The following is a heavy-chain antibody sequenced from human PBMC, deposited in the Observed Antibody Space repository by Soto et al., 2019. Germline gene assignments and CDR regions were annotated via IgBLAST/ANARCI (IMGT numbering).Heavy chain of an antibody. V-gene: IGHV3-33*01. Sequence: QVQLVESGGGVVQPGRSLRLSCAASGFSFSTYAMHWVRQAPGKGLEWVAVIGYDGSNKYYVDSVKGRFTISRDNSKNTLYLQLDSLRAEDTAVYYCARGSPPPDLVLDVGDTRNWFFDIWGRGTLVTVSS. CDR1: GFSFSTYA. D-gene: IGHD2-15*01. CDR2: IGYDGSNK. J-gene: IGHJ2*01. CDR3: ARGSPPPDLVLDVGDTRNWFFDI.